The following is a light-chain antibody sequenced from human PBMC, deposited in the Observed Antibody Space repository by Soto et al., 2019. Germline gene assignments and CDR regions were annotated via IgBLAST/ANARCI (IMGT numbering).Light chain of an antibody. V-gene: IGLV7-46*01. CDR1: AGPVTSGDY. Sequence: QAVVTQEPSLTVSPGGTVTLTCGSSAGPVTSGDYPYWFQQKSGQAPRTLIYDTSTTHSWTPARFSGSLLGGKAALTLSGAQPEDEHEYCRLLFYCAARSWVFGGGTELTV. CDR3: LLFYCAARSWV. J-gene: IGLJ3*02. CDR2: DTS.